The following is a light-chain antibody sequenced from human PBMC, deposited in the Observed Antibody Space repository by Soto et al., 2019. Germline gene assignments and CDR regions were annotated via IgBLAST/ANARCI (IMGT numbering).Light chain of an antibody. J-gene: IGKJ2*01. Sequence: DIVMTQSQESLAVSLGERATINCKSSQSVLYSSNNKDYLAWYQQKPGQPPKLLIHWASTRESGVPDRFSGSGSGTDFTLTISSLQAEDAAVYYCQQYFDTRTFGQGTKLEIK. CDR1: QSVLYSSNNKDY. CDR3: QQYFDTRT. V-gene: IGKV4-1*01. CDR2: WAS.